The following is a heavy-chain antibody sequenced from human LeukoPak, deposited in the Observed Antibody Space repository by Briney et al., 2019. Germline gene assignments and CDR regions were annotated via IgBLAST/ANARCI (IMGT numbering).Heavy chain of an antibody. D-gene: IGHD4-23*01. Sequence: GGSLRLSCAASGFTFSSYAMPWVRQAPGKGLEYVSSISSNGGSTYYANSVKGRFTISRDNSKNTLYLQMGSLRAEDMAVYYCARGESGGNSDLSFDYWGQGTLVTVSS. CDR3: ARGESGGNSDLSFDY. CDR2: ISSNGGST. V-gene: IGHV3-64*01. CDR1: GFTFSSYA. J-gene: IGHJ4*02.